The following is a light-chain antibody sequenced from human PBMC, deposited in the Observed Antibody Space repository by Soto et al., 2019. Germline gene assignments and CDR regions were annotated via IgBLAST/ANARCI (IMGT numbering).Light chain of an antibody. Sequence: QSALTQPASVSGSPGQSITISCTGTSSDVGGYNYVSWYQQHPGKAPKLMIYEVSNRPSGVSNRFSGSKSGNTASLTISGLQAEDEAHYYCSSYTSSSTPYVVFGGGTKLTVL. CDR3: SSYTSSSTPYVV. CDR1: SSDVGGYNY. J-gene: IGLJ2*01. V-gene: IGLV2-14*01. CDR2: EVS.